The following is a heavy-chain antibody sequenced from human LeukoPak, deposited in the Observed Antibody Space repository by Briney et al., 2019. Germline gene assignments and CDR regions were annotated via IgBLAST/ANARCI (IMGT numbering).Heavy chain of an antibody. D-gene: IGHD2-2*01. CDR3: ARETVPAAIGGFDY. CDR2: IYTSGST. J-gene: IGHJ4*02. CDR1: GGSISGYY. Sequence: SETLSLTCTVSGGSISGYYWSWIRQPAGKGLEWIGRIYTSGSTNYNPSLKSRVTMSVDTSKNQFSLKLSSVTAADTAVYYCARETVPAAIGGFDYWGQGTLVTVSS. V-gene: IGHV4-4*07.